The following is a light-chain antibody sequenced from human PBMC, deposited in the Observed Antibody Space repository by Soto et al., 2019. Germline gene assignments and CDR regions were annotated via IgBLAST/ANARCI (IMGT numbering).Light chain of an antibody. CDR2: AAS. Sequence: DIQMTQSPSSLSASVGDRVTITCRASQVINNYLAWYQQKPGKVPKLLIYAASTLQSGVPFRFSGSGSGTDFTLTISILQPEDVATYYCQKYNSAPWTFGQGTKVEIK. CDR1: QVINNY. J-gene: IGKJ1*01. V-gene: IGKV1-27*01. CDR3: QKYNSAPWT.